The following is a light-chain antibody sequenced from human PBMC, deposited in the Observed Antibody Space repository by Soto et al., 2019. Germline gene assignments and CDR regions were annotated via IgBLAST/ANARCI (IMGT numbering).Light chain of an antibody. Sequence: AIQMTQSPSSLSASVGDRVTITCRASQGIRNDLGWYQQKAGKAPKVLIYTASSLQSGVPSRFSGSGSGTDFTLTISSLQPEDFATYYCLQDYNYPLTFGQGTKVEIK. V-gene: IGKV1-6*01. CDR3: LQDYNYPLT. CDR1: QGIRND. CDR2: TAS. J-gene: IGKJ1*01.